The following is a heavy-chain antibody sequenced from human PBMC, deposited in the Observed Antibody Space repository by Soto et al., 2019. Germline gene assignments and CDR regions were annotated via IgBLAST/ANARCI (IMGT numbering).Heavy chain of an antibody. V-gene: IGHV4-59*12. CDR2: IYYRGST. Sequence: SETLSLTCSVSGDSISTYYWSWIRQPPGKGLEWIGHIYYRGSTNYNPSLMGRVTLSVDTSKNELSLKLNSVTAADTAVYYCARGNAYCDGDCYPNWFDPWGQGTLVTVSS. J-gene: IGHJ5*02. CDR3: ARGNAYCDGDCYPNWFDP. CDR1: GDSISTYY. D-gene: IGHD2-21*01.